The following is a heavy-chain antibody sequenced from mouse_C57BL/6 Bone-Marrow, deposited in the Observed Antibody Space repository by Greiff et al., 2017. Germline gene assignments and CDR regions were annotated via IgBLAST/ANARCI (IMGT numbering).Heavy chain of an antibody. CDR2: ISDGGSYT. CDR3: ARERLLPFAY. V-gene: IGHV5-4*01. J-gene: IGHJ3*01. D-gene: IGHD2-3*01. Sequence: EVQLVESGGGLVKPGGSLKLSCAASGFTFSSYAMSWVRQTPEKRLEWVATISDGGSYTYYPDNVKGRFTISRDNAKNNQYLQKSHLKSEDTAMYYCARERLLPFAYWGQGTLVTVAA. CDR1: GFTFSSYA.